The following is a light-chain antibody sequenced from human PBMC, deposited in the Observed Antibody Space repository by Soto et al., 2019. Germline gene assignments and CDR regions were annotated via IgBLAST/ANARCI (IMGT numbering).Light chain of an antibody. CDR1: QGISNY. CDR3: QNHDSAPIT. V-gene: IGKV1-27*01. CDR2: AAS. Sequence: EIQTSQSPSSLSAYVGDRVTINCRASQGISNYLAWYQQKPGKLPKLLIYAASTLQSGVPSRFSGSGSGTDFTLTISSLQPEDVATYYCQNHDSAPITFGQGTRLEIK. J-gene: IGKJ5*01.